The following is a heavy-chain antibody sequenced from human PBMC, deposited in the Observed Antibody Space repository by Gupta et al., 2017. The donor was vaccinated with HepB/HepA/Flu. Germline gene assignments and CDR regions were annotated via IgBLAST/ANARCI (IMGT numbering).Heavy chain of an antibody. CDR2: ISSSSSYI. J-gene: IGHJ4*02. D-gene: IGHD7-27*01. CDR1: GFTFSSYS. CDR3: VKSGLGKAPGFDY. V-gene: IGHV3-21*01. Sequence: EVQLVESGGGLVKPGGSLRLSCAASGFTFSSYSMNWVRQAPGKGLEWVSSISSSSSYIYYADSVKGRFTISRDNAKNSLYLQMNSLRAEDTAVYYCVKSGLGKAPGFDYWGQGTLVTVSS.